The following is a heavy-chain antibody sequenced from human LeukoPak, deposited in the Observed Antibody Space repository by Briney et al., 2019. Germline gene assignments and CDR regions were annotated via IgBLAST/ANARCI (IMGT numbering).Heavy chain of an antibody. J-gene: IGHJ4*02. CDR2: IYSDGST. CDR1: GFTVSSNY. D-gene: IGHD6-6*01. CDR3: ARESAARPSAGY. Sequence: PGGSLRLSCAASGFTVSSNYMSWVRQAPGKGLKWVSLIYSDGSTYYADSVKGRFTISRDNSKNTLYLQMNSLRAEDTAVYYCARESAARPSAGYWGQGTLVTVSS. V-gene: IGHV3-66*01.